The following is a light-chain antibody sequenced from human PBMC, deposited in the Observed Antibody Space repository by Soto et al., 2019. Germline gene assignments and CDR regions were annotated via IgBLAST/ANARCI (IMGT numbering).Light chain of an antibody. CDR1: QSVSSY. CDR3: QQRSNGVT. J-gene: IGKJ5*01. Sequence: EIVLTQSPATLSLSPGERATLSCRASQSVSSYLAWYQQKPGQAPRLLIHDASNRATGIPARFSGSGSGTDFTLTISSLEPEDFAVYYCQQRSNGVTFGQGTRLEIK. CDR2: DAS. V-gene: IGKV3-11*01.